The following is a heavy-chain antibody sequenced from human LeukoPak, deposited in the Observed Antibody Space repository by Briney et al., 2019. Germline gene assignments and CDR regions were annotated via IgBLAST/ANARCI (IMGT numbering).Heavy chain of an antibody. CDR1: GGSISSGSYY. CDR2: IYYSGST. J-gene: IGHJ4*02. Sequence: SETLSLTCTVSGGSISSGSYYWSWIRQPPGKGLEWIGYIYYSGSTNYNPSLKSRVTISVDTSKNQFSLKLSSVTAADTAVYYCARGPQGSYDYVWGSYRYRPPLPFDYWGQGTLVTVSS. D-gene: IGHD3-16*02. CDR3: ARGPQGSYDYVWGSYRYRPPLPFDY. V-gene: IGHV4-61*01.